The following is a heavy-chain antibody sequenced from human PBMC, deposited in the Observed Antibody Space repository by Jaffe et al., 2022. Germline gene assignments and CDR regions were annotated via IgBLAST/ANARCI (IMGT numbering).Heavy chain of an antibody. D-gene: IGHD1-1*01. Sequence: QITLKESGPTLVKPTQTLTLTCTFSGFSLSTSGVGVGWIRQPPGKALEWLALIYWNDDKRYSPSLKSRLTITKDTSKNQVVLTMTNMDPVDTATYYCAHFVYGGLEHGVDWFDPWGQGTLVTVSS. CDR1: GFSLSTSGVG. J-gene: IGHJ5*02. CDR2: IYWNDDK. V-gene: IGHV2-5*01. CDR3: AHFVYGGLEHGVDWFDP.